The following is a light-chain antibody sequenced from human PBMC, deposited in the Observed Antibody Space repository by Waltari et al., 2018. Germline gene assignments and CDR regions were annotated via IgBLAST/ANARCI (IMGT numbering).Light chain of an antibody. J-gene: IGLJ3*02. CDR3: SSYTTSSTLGV. CDR2: EVS. CDR1: SSDVGAYNY. Sequence: QSALTQPASVSGSPGQSITISCTGTSSDVGAYNYVSWYQHHPGKAPKGMIYEVSNRPSGVSNRFAGSKSANTASLTISGLQAEDEADDYCSSYTTSSTLGVFGGGTKLTVL. V-gene: IGLV2-14*01.